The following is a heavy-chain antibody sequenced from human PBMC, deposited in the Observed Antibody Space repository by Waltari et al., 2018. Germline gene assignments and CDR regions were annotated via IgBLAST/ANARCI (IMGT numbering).Heavy chain of an antibody. CDR1: RSHG. Sequence: QVQLEQSGAEVRKPGSSVKVSCKASRSHGISGVRQAPGQGLEWMGGIIPIFGAPNYAQRFKDRLTIIADESTSTAYMELSRLTKDDTAVYYCARDGGDITTHYYHMDVWDKWTTVTVSS. V-gene: IGHV1-69*12. CDR3: ARDGGDITTHYYHMDV. D-gene: IGHD3-16*01. J-gene: IGHJ6*03. CDR2: IIPIFGAP.